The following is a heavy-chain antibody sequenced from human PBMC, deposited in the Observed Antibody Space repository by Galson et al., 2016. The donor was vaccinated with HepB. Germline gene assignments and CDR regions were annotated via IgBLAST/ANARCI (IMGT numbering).Heavy chain of an antibody. D-gene: IGHD2-21*02. V-gene: IGHV3-48*04. CDR3: ARDALGGGDSTDY. Sequence: SLRLSCAASGFTFSSYNLNWVRQAPGKGLEWVSYITATSYNRKYVDSVRGRFTISRDNSNNSLFLQMNSLRAEDTAVYYCARDALGGGDSTDYWGQGTLVTV. J-gene: IGHJ4*02. CDR2: ITATSYNR. CDR1: GFTFSSYN.